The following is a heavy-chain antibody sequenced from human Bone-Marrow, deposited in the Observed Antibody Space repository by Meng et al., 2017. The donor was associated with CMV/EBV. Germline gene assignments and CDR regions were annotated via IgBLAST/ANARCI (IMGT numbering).Heavy chain of an antibody. Sequence: GSLRLSCAVSGGSISSRNYYWGWIRQPPGKGLEWIGSIYYSGSTYYNPSLKSRVTISIDTSKNQFSLKLSSVTAAGTAVYYCARRGAIVVVPAARWAFDIWGQGTMVTVSS. CDR3: ARRGAIVVVPAARWAFDI. V-gene: IGHV4-39*07. J-gene: IGHJ3*02. CDR1: GGSISSRNYY. D-gene: IGHD2-2*01. CDR2: IYYSGST.